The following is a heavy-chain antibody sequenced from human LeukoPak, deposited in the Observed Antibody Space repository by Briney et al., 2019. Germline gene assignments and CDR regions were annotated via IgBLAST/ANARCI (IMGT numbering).Heavy chain of an antibody. CDR3: AREPASGSSGYYPYYFDY. CDR1: GGSISSGGYS. V-gene: IGHV4-31*03. D-gene: IGHD3-22*01. Sequence: PSQTLSLTCTVSGGSISSGGYSWSWIRQHPGKGLEWIGYIYYSGSTYYNPSLKSRVTISVDTSKNQFSLKLSSVTAADTAVCYCAREPASGSSGYYPYYFDYWGQGTLVTVSS. J-gene: IGHJ4*02. CDR2: IYYSGST.